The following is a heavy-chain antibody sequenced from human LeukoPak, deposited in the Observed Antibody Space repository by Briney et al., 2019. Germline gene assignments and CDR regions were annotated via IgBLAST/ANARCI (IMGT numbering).Heavy chain of an antibody. CDR3: ARASYYYDSSGYYYPSRDFDY. J-gene: IGHJ4*02. CDR1: GYTFTSYG. CDR2: TSAYNGNT. V-gene: IGHV1-18*01. Sequence: GASVKVSCKASGYTFTSYGISWVRQAPGQGLEWMGWTSAYNGNTNYAQKLQGRVTMTTDTSTSTAYMELRSLRSDDTAVYYCARASYYYDSSGYYYPSRDFDYWGQGTLVTVSS. D-gene: IGHD3-22*01.